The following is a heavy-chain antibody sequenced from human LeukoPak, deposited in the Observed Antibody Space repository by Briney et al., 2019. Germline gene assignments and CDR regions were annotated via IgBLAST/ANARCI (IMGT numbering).Heavy chain of an antibody. V-gene: IGHV4-59*08. D-gene: IGHD3-10*01. CDR1: GGSMNTYF. Sequence: SETLSLTCTVSGGSMNTYFWSWIRQPPGKGLEWIGHIHYSGSTTYNPSLKSRVTISVDVSKNQFSLKLSSVTAADTAVYYCARGLYYGSGSYYYFDYWGQGTLVTVSS. J-gene: IGHJ4*02. CDR3: ARGLYYGSGSYYYFDY. CDR2: IHYSGST.